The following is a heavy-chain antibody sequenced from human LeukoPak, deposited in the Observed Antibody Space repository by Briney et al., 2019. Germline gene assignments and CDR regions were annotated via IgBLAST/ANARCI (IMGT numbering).Heavy chain of an antibody. CDR3: ARDFYSYYYGSGSYYNSPPVDY. Sequence: ASVKVSCKASGYTFTSYGISWVRQAPGQGLEWMGWISAYNGNTNYAQKLQGRVTMTTDTSTSTAYMELRSLRSDDTAVYYCARDFYSYYYGSGSYYNSPPVDYWGQGTLVTVSS. D-gene: IGHD3-10*01. CDR2: ISAYNGNT. V-gene: IGHV1-18*01. CDR1: GYTFTSYG. J-gene: IGHJ4*02.